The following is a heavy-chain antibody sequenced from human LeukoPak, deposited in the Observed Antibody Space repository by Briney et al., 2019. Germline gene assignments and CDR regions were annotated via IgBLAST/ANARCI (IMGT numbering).Heavy chain of an antibody. J-gene: IGHJ4*02. Sequence: GGSLRLSCAASGFTFSSYAMSWVRQAPGKGLEWVSAISGSGGSTYYADSVKGRFTISRDNSKNTLYLQMNSLRAEDTAVYYCAKVSPPPTPLWFGELLYFDYWGQGTLVTVSS. CDR1: GFTFSSYA. V-gene: IGHV3-23*01. D-gene: IGHD3-10*01. CDR2: ISGSGGST. CDR3: AKVSPPPTPLWFGELLYFDY.